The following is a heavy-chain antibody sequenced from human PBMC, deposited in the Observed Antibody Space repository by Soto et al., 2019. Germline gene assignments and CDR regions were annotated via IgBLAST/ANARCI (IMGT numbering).Heavy chain of an antibody. J-gene: IGHJ6*02. V-gene: IGHV4-31*03. CDR2: IYYSGST. Sequence: QVQLQESGPGLVKPSQTLSLTCTVSGGSISSGGYYWSWIRQHPGKGLEWIGYIYYSGSTYYNPSLKSRVTISVDTSKNQFSLKLSSVTAADTAVYYCARDKYGDRPYYYYYGMDVWGQGTTVTVSS. CDR1: GGSISSGGYY. CDR3: ARDKYGDRPYYYYYGMDV. D-gene: IGHD4-17*01.